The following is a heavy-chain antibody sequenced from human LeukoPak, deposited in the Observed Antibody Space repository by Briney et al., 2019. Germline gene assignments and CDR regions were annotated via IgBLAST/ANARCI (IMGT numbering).Heavy chain of an antibody. CDR3: AGLVDYCSGGSCYSENWFDP. Sequence: SETLSLTCTVSGGSISSYYWSWIRQPPGKGLEWIGYIYYSGSTNYNPSLKSRVTISVDTSKNQFSLKLSSVTAADTAVYYCAGLVDYCSGGSCYSENWFDPWGQGTLVTVSS. J-gene: IGHJ5*02. CDR1: GGSISSYY. V-gene: IGHV4-59*08. CDR2: IYYSGST. D-gene: IGHD2-15*01.